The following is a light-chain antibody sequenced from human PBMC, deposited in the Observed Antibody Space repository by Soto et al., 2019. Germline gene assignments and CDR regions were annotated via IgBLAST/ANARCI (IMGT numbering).Light chain of an antibody. Sequence: EIVLTQSPGTLSLSPGERATLSCRVSQSVSSNYLAWYQQKPGQAPRLLIYGASSRATGIPDRFSGSGSGTDFSLTISRLDSEDFAVYTYQQYDSSLITFGQGTRLEIK. CDR2: GAS. J-gene: IGKJ5*01. V-gene: IGKV3-20*01. CDR3: QQYDSSLIT. CDR1: QSVSSNY.